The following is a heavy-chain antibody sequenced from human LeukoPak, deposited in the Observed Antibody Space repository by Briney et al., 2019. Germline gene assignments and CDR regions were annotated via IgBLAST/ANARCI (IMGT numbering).Heavy chain of an antibody. J-gene: IGHJ5*01. CDR3: ARRETWLQFRRPFDF. V-gene: IGHV4-34*01. CDR1: GGSISGFY. Sequence: SETLSLTCAVSGGSISGFYWSWLRQAPGKGLEWVAEINHARSTNYNPSLESRVSISIDTSKKQITLNLTSVTAADTAVYYCARRETWLQFRRPFDFWGQGTLVTVSS. D-gene: IGHD5-24*01. CDR2: INHARST.